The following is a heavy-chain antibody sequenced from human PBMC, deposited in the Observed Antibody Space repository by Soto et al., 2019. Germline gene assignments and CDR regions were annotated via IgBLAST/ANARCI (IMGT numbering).Heavy chain of an antibody. J-gene: IGHJ4*02. Sequence: ASVKVSCKASGYTFTGYYMHWVRQAPGQGLEWMGWINPNSGGTNYAQKFQGRVTMTRDTSISTAYMELSRLRSDDTAVYYCARGKHYYDSSGYFYWGQGTLVTVYS. CDR2: INPNSGGT. D-gene: IGHD3-22*01. V-gene: IGHV1-2*02. CDR3: ARGKHYYDSSGYFY. CDR1: GYTFTGYY.